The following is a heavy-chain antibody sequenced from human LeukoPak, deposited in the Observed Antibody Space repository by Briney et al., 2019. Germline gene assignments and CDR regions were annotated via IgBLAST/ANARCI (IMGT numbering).Heavy chain of an antibody. D-gene: IGHD1-14*01. J-gene: IGHJ6*02. CDR3: ARGGLTEVRGNYYYGMDV. V-gene: IGHV1-8*01. Sequence: ATVKVSCKSSGYTFTSYDINWVRQATGQGLEWMGWMNPNSGNTGYAQKFQGRVTMTRNTSISTAYMELSSLRSEDTAVYYCARGGLTEVRGNYYYGMDVWGQGTTVTVSS. CDR1: GYTFTSYD. CDR2: MNPNSGNT.